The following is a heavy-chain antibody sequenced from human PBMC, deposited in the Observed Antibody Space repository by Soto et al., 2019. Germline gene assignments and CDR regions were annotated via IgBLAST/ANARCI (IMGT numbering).Heavy chain of an antibody. V-gene: IGHV3-53*01. CDR2: DYNDVRT. D-gene: IGHD2-21*02. CDR1: GFAVSSNY. Sequence: EVQLVESGGGLIQPGGSLRLSCAASGFAVSSNYMNWVRQAPGKGLEWISVDYNDVRTYYADAVKGRFTISRFNPKNTLYLQMDGLRGEDTAVYYCARGYGLLDYWGQGTLVTVSS. J-gene: IGHJ4*02. CDR3: ARGYGLLDY.